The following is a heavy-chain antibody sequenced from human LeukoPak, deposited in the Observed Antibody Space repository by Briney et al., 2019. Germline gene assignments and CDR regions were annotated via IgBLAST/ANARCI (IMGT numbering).Heavy chain of an antibody. CDR1: GLTFSNYW. CDR3: AKGLWGFYYDSSGYYGGLDY. J-gene: IGHJ4*02. CDR2: ISYDGSNK. Sequence: PGGSLRLSCAASGLTFSNYWMSWVRQAPGKGLEWVAVISYDGSNKYYADSVKGRFTISRDNSKNTLYLQMNSLRAEDTAVYYCAKGLWGFYYDSSGYYGGLDYWGQGTLVTVSS. V-gene: IGHV3-30*18. D-gene: IGHD3-22*01.